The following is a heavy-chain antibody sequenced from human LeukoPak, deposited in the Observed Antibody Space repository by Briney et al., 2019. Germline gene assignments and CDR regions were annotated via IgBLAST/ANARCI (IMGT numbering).Heavy chain of an antibody. CDR2: ISGSGDTT. CDR3: AKVGPYSSSWFDFYYYSMDV. J-gene: IGHJ6*02. D-gene: IGHD6-13*01. V-gene: IGHV3-23*01. CDR1: GFTFSSYA. Sequence: GGSLRLSCAASGFTFSSYAMGWVRQTPGKGLEWVSAISGSGDTTYYADSVKGRFIISRDNSKNTLYLQMNSLRAEDTAVYYCAKVGPYSSSWFDFYYYSMDVWGQGTTVTVSS.